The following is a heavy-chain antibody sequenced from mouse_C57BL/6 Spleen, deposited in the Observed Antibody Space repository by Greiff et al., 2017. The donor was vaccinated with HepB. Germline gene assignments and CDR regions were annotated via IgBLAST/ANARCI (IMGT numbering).Heavy chain of an antibody. J-gene: IGHJ4*01. CDR1: GYAFTNYL. Sequence: QVQLKQSGAELVRPGTSVKVSCKASGYAFTNYLIEWVKQRPGQGLEWIGVINPGSGGTNYNEKFKGKATLTADKSSSTAYMQLSSLTSEDSAVYFGARYYGNYVGYAMDYWGQGTSVTVSS. CDR3: ARYYGNYVGYAMDY. CDR2: INPGSGGT. V-gene: IGHV1-54*01. D-gene: IGHD2-1*01.